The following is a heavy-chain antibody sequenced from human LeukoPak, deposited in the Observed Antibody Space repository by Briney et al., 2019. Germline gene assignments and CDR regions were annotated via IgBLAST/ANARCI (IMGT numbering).Heavy chain of an antibody. CDR2: ISSSGSTI. D-gene: IGHD6-6*01. CDR1: GFTFTSFA. CDR3: ATPEHLSVGEYSSPH. Sequence: PGGSLRLSCAASGFTFTSFAMTWVRQAPGKGLEWVSYISSSGSTIYYADSVKGRFTISRDNAKNSLYLQMNSLRAEDTAVYYCATPEHLSVGEYSSPHGGQGTLVTVSS. V-gene: IGHV3-48*04. J-gene: IGHJ4*02.